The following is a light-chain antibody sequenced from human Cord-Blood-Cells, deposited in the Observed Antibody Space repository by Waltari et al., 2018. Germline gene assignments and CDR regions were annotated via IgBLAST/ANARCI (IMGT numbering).Light chain of an antibody. Sequence: DIQMTQSRSSLIACVGDRVTITCRASQSISSYLNWYQQKPGKAPKLLIYASSSLQSGVPSRFSGSGSVTDFTLTISSLQPEDFATYYCQQSYSTLYTFGQGTKLEIK. CDR1: QSISSY. V-gene: IGKV1-39*01. J-gene: IGKJ2*01. CDR3: QQSYSTLYT. CDR2: ASS.